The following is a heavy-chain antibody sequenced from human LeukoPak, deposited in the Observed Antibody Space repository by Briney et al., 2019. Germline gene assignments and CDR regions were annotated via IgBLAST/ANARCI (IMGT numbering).Heavy chain of an antibody. CDR2: ISGSGGST. J-gene: IGHJ4*02. Sequence: GGSLRLSCAASGFTFSSYAMSWVRQALGKGLEWVSAISGSGGSTYYADSVKGRFTISRDNSKNTLYLQMNSLRAEDTAVYYCAKAAGRATAVAGTLTFDYWGQGTLVTVSS. D-gene: IGHD6-19*01. V-gene: IGHV3-23*01. CDR1: GFTFSSYA. CDR3: AKAAGRATAVAGTLTFDY.